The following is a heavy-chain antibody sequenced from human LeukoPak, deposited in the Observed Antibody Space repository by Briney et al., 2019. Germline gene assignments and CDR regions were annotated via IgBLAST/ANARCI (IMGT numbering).Heavy chain of an antibody. V-gene: IGHV3-21*01. Sequence: GGSLRLSCAASGFTFSSYSMNWVRQAPGKGLEWVSSISSSSSYIYYADSVKGRFTISRDNAKNSLYLQLNSLRAEDTAVYYCARDGDDILTGYPTGMDVWGQGTTVTVSS. CDR1: GFTFSSYS. CDR2: ISSSSSYI. D-gene: IGHD3-9*01. CDR3: ARDGDDILTGYPTGMDV. J-gene: IGHJ6*02.